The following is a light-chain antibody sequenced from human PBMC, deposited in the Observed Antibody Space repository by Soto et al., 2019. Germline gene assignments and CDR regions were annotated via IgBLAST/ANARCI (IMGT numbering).Light chain of an antibody. Sequence: QSALTQPASVSGSPGQSITISCTGTSSDVGGYNYVSWYQQHAGEVPKLVICEVTNRPPGVSNRFSGSKSGNTASLTISGLQTEDEADYYCSSYTSSSTWVFGGGTKLTVL. J-gene: IGLJ3*02. V-gene: IGLV2-14*01. CDR3: SSYTSSSTWV. CDR1: SSDVGGYNY. CDR2: EVT.